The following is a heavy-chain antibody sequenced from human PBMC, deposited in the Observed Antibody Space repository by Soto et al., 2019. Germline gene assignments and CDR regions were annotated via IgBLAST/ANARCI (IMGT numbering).Heavy chain of an antibody. J-gene: IGHJ4*02. CDR1: GRSVSRGGYF. CDR3: ARVGSSIAVRPFDY. Sequence: PSETLSLTSTVSGRSVSRGGYFWSWIRQPPATVREAIRHIYNRVSIYGNPSLNRRLTISVATSKTQFSLKLNSVTAADTAVYYCARVGSSIAVRPFDYWGQGARVTVS. CDR2: IYNRVSI. V-gene: IGHV4-30-4*08. D-gene: IGHD6-19*01.